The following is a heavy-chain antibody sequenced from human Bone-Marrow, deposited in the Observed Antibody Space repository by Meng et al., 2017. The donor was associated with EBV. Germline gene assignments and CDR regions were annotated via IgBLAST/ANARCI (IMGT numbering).Heavy chain of an antibody. CDR3: ARGGVVLNSPAGAFDY. Sequence: VQLMQSGAEVXXXXXXVKVSXXXSGYAFTSYDLHWGRHAPGPGLEWMGIINPRSGWTTYPQKFQGRLTLTRDTSTSTVYMELSSLGSEDTAVDYCARGGVVLNSPAGAFDYWGQGTLVTVSS. V-gene: IGHV1-46*01. CDR2: INPRSGWT. J-gene: IGHJ4*02. CDR1: GYAFTSYD. D-gene: IGHD2-21*01.